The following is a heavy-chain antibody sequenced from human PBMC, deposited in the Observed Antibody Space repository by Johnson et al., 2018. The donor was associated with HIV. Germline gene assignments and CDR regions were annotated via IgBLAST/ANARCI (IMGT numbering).Heavy chain of an antibody. D-gene: IGHD5-12*01. J-gene: IGHJ3*01. Sequence: VHLVESGGGLVQPGGSLRLSCAASGFIFSSYAMSWVRQAPGKGLEWVSGICCRVGSTYYADSVNGRFSISRDKSKDTLYLQMSSLRAEDTAVYYCAKGRGYDYDALDFWGQGTMVTVSS. CDR3: AKGRGYDYDALDF. V-gene: IGHV3-23*04. CDR2: ICCRVGST. CDR1: GFIFSSYA.